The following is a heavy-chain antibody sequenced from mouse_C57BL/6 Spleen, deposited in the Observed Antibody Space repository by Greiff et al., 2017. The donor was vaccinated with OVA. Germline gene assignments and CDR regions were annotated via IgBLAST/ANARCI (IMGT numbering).Heavy chain of an antibody. CDR1: GYAFSSYW. J-gene: IGHJ2*01. D-gene: IGHD1-1*01. Sequence: VQLQQSGAELVKPGASVKISCKASGYAFSSYWMNWVKQRPGKGLEWIGQIYPGDGDTNYNGKFKGKATLTADKSSSTAYMQLSSLTSEDSAVYFCERRSYYYGSRGDFDYWGQGTTLTVSS. CDR3: ERRSYYYGSRGDFDY. V-gene: IGHV1-80*01. CDR2: IYPGDGDT.